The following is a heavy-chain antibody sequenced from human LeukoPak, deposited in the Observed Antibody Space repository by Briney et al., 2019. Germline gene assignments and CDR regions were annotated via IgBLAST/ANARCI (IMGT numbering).Heavy chain of an antibody. D-gene: IGHD3-22*01. J-gene: IGHJ6*02. CDR1: GGSFSGYY. CDR2: INHSGST. CDR3: ARGLFHSSGLPYAMDV. V-gene: IGHV4-34*01. Sequence: PSETLSLTCAVYGGSFSGYYWSWTRQPPGKGLEWIGEINHSGSTNYNPSLKSRVTISVDTSKNQFSLKVSSVTAADTAVYYCARGLFHSSGLPYAMDVWGQGTTVTVSS.